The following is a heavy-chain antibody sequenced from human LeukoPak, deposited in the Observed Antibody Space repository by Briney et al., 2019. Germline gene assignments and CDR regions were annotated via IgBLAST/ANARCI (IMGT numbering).Heavy chain of an antibody. Sequence: SETLSLTCTVSGGSISSGDYYWSWIRQPPGKGLEWIVYSYYSGSTYYNPSLKSRVTISVDTSKNHFSLKLSSVTAADTAVYYCARHGHCSGGSCNSGFDYWGQGTLVTVSS. D-gene: IGHD2-15*01. CDR2: SYYSGST. CDR3: ARHGHCSGGSCNSGFDY. J-gene: IGHJ4*02. CDR1: GGSISSGDYY. V-gene: IGHV4-30-4*01.